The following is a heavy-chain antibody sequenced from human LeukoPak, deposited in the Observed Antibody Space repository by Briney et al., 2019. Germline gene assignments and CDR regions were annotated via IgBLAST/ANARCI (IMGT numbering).Heavy chain of an antibody. J-gene: IGHJ3*02. CDR1: GFTFSTYG. CDR3: ARDNDYYYDSSGSRDDAFDI. V-gene: IGHV3-33*01. D-gene: IGHD3-22*01. CDR2: IWYDVSNK. Sequence: PGRSLRLSCAASGFTFSTYGMHGVRQAPGKGLEWVAGIWYDVSNKYYADSVKGRFTTSKDNSKNTLYLQMNSLRAEDTAVYYCARDNDYYYDSSGSRDDAFDIWGQGTMVTVSS.